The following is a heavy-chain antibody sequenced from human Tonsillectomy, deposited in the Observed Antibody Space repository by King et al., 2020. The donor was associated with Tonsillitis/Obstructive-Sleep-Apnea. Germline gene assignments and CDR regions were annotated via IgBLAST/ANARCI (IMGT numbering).Heavy chain of an antibody. CDR2: IIPIFGTA. J-gene: IGHJ5*02. CDR3: ARLEKSDGITMVRGHNWFDP. Sequence: QLVQSGAEVKKPGSSVKVSCKASGGTFISYAISWVRQAPGQGLEWMGGIIPIFGTANYAQKFQGRVTITADESTSTAYMELSSLRSEDTAVYYWARLEKSDGITMVRGHNWFDPWGQGTLVTVSS. CDR1: GGTFISYA. D-gene: IGHD3-10*01. V-gene: IGHV1-69*01.